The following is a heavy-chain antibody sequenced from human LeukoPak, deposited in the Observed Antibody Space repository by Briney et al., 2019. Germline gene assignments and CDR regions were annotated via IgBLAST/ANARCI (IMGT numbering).Heavy chain of an antibody. CDR2: IYDNRIS. D-gene: IGHD3-10*01. Sequence: TSETLSLTCSVSGGSVSSDSYSWTWIRQPPGKGLEWVGHIYDNRISNYNPSLKSRVIISADTSKNQFSLRLRFATAADTAAYYCARDKDIYYGSGRFNPWGQGTLVTVSS. CDR3: ARDKDIYYGSGRFNP. CDR1: GGSVSSDSYS. J-gene: IGHJ5*02. V-gene: IGHV4-61*01.